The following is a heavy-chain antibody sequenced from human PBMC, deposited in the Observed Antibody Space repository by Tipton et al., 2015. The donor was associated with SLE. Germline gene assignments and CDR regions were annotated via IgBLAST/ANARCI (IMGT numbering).Heavy chain of an antibody. CDR2: IWYDGSNK. J-gene: IGHJ4*02. CDR1: GFTFSSYG. D-gene: IGHD5-12*01. CDR3: AKDRGYSGYGYFDY. V-gene: IGHV3-33*06. Sequence: SLRLSCAASGFTFSSYGMHWVRQAPGKGLEWVAVIWYDGSNKYYADSVKGRFTISRDNSKNTLYLQMNSLRAEDTAVYYCAKDRGYSGYGYFDYWGQGTPVTVSS.